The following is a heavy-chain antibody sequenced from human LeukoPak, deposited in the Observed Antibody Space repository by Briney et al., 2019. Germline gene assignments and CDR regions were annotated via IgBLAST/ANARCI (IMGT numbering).Heavy chain of an antibody. Sequence: GGSLRLSCAATGFTFSSNAMSWVRQAPGMGLEWVSGVGGGGQRTHYADSVKGRFTISRDNSKNTLYLQMNSLRAEDTAVYYCAKDRGYYVDTGTINFWGQGTLVTVSS. D-gene: IGHD2-15*01. CDR2: VGGGGQRT. CDR1: GFTFSSNA. V-gene: IGHV3-23*01. CDR3: AKDRGYYVDTGTINF. J-gene: IGHJ4*02.